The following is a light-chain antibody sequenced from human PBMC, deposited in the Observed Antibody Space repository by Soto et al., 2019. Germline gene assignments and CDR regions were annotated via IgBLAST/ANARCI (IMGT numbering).Light chain of an antibody. Sequence: SALAQPASLSGSPGRWITISCPGTSSYVGGFYYVSWYQQHPGKAPKLMIYDVSSRPSEVSNRFSGSKSGNTASLTISGLQTGDEADYYCSAYTISSTYVFGAGTKVTVL. CDR2: DVS. CDR3: SAYTISSTYV. V-gene: IGLV2-14*01. CDR1: SSYVGGFYY. J-gene: IGLJ1*01.